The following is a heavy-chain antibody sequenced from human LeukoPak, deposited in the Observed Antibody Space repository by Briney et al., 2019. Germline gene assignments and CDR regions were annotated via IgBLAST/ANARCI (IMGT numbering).Heavy chain of an antibody. CDR3: AMTVVPAAINAFDI. V-gene: IGHV4-59*01. J-gene: IGHJ3*02. Sequence: PSETLSLTCTVSGGSISSYYWSWIRQPPGKGLEWIGYIYYSGSTNYNPSLKSRVTISVDTSKNQFSLKLSSVTAADTAVYYCAMTVVPAAINAFDIWGQGTMVTVSS. CDR1: GGSISSYY. CDR2: IYYSGST. D-gene: IGHD2-2*02.